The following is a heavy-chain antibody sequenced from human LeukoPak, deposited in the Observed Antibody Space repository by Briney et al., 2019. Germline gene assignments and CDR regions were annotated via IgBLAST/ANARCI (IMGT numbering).Heavy chain of an antibody. CDR1: GFTFTSSA. D-gene: IGHD3-10*01. CDR3: ARNEDLLWFGELPDY. J-gene: IGHJ4*02. Sequence: ASVKVSCKASGFTFTSSAMQWVRQARGQRLEWIGWIVVGSGNTNYAQKLQGRVTMTTDTSTSTAYMELRSLRSDDTAVYYCARNEDLLWFGELPDYWGQGTLVTVSS. CDR2: IVVGSGNT. V-gene: IGHV1-58*02.